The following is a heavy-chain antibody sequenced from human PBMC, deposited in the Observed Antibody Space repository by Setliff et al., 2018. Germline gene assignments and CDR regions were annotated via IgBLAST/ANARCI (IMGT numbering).Heavy chain of an antibody. J-gene: IGHJ5*02. D-gene: IGHD3-3*01. Sequence: SETLSLTCAVYGGSFSGYYWSWIRQPPGKGLEWIGEIKHSGSTNYNPSLKSRVTISVDTSKNQFSLKLTSVTAADTAVYYCARRPLYHYDFWSNWFDPWGQGTLVTVSS. CDR3: ARRPLYHYDFWSNWFDP. CDR1: GGSFSGYY. V-gene: IGHV4-34*01. CDR2: IKHSGST.